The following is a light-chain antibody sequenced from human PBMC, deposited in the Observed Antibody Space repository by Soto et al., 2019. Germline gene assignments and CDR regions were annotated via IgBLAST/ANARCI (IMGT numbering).Light chain of an antibody. V-gene: IGKV3-20*01. CDR1: QSVGSSD. CDR2: GAS. CDR3: QQFGRSSWT. Sequence: EIVLTQSPGTLSLSPGERATLSCRASQSVGSSDLAWYQQKPGQSPRLLIYGASSWATGIPDRFSGSGSGTDFTLTISRLEPEDFAVYYCQQFGRSSWTFGRGTKVEIK. J-gene: IGKJ1*01.